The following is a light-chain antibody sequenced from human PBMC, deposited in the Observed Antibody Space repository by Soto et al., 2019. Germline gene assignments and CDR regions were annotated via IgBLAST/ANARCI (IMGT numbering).Light chain of an antibody. Sequence: DIQMTQSPSSVSASVGDRVTITCRASQSISSYLNWYQERPGKAPKLLIYAASTLQSGVPSRFSGSGSGTDFTLTISCLQSEDFATYYCQQYYSYPPVTFGQGTRLEIK. J-gene: IGKJ5*01. CDR2: AAS. CDR3: QQYYSYPPVT. CDR1: QSISSY. V-gene: IGKV1-39*01.